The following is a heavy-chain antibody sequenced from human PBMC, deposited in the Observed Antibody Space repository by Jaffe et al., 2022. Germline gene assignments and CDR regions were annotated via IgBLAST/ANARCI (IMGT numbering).Heavy chain of an antibody. D-gene: IGHD2-2*01. J-gene: IGHJ6*03. CDR3: ARGYCSSTSCFVLNYYMDV. CDR1: GYTFTGYY. CDR2: INPNSGGT. V-gene: IGHV1-2*06. Sequence: QVQLVQSGAEVKKPGASVKVSCKASGYTFTGYYMHWVRQAPGQGLEWMGRINPNSGGTNYAQKFQGRVTMTRDTSISTAYMELSRLRSDDTAVYYCARGYCSSTSCFVLNYYMDVWGKGTTVTVSS.